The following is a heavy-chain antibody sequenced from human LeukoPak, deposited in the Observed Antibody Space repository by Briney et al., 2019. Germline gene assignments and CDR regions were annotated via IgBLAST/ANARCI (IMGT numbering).Heavy chain of an antibody. D-gene: IGHD1-26*01. V-gene: IGHV3-73*01. CDR2: IRSKANSYAT. CDR1: GFTFSGSA. CDR3: TRQVDSGSYDYYGMDV. Sequence: GGSLRLSCAASGFTFSGSAMHWVRQASGKGLEWVGRIRSKANSYATAYAASVKGRFTISRDDSKNTAYLQMNSLKTEDTAEYYCTRQVDSGSYDYYGMDVWGQGTTVTVSS. J-gene: IGHJ6*02.